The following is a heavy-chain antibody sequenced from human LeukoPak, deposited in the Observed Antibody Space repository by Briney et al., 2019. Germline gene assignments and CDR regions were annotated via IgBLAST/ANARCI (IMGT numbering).Heavy chain of an antibody. Sequence: GSLRLSCAASGFTFNNYWMSWVRQAPGKGLEWVTNIKGDGSEKYYVESVKDRFTISRDNAKKSLYLQMNSLRVEDTAVYYCARVGCSGTNCYDGVGRAAWFDPWGQGTLVTVSS. D-gene: IGHD2-2*01. CDR1: GFTFNNYW. CDR2: IKGDGSEK. CDR3: ARVGCSGTNCYDGVGRAAWFDP. J-gene: IGHJ5*02. V-gene: IGHV3-7*01.